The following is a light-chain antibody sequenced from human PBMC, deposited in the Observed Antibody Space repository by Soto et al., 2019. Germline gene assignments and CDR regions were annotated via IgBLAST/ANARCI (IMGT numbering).Light chain of an antibody. Sequence: QSVLTQPPSVSVAPGQRVTISCTGSDSNIGENFDIHWYQQLPGTAPKLLIYGNNNRPSGVPDRFSASRSCTSASLAITGLQAEDEADYYCQSYDRGLSGSVFGGGTKLPVL. V-gene: IGLV1-40*01. CDR2: GNN. CDR3: QSYDRGLSGSV. CDR1: DSNIGENFD. J-gene: IGLJ3*02.